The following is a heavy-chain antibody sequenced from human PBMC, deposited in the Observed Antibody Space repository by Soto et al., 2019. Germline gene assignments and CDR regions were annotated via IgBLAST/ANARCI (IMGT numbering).Heavy chain of an antibody. D-gene: IGHD3-22*01. CDR2: ITGSAGST. Sequence: GGSLRLSCVVSGFTFDSHAMNWVRQAPGKGLECVAGITGSAGSTYYADSVKGRFTISKDNSKNTLYLQMNSLRAEDTAVYYCTKDKADKYDSSADSWGQVTQVTVSS. V-gene: IGHV3-23*01. J-gene: IGHJ4*02. CDR1: GFTFDSHA. CDR3: TKDKADKYDSSADS.